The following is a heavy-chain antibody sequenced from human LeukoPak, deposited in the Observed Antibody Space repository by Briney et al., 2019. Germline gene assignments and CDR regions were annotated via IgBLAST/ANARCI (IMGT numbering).Heavy chain of an antibody. CDR1: GYTFTSYG. V-gene: IGHV1-18*01. CDR2: ISAYNGNT. J-gene: IGHJ3*02. D-gene: IGHD3-22*01. Sequence: ASVKVSCKASGYTFTSYGFSWVRQAPGQGLEWMGWISAYNGNTNYAQKLQGRVTMTTDTSTSTAYMELRSLRSDDTAVYYCARDLDTMIVVVHDAFDIWGQGTMVTVSS. CDR3: ARDLDTMIVVVHDAFDI.